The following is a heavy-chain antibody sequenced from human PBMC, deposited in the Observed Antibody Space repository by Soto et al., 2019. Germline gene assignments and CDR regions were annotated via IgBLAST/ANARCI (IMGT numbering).Heavy chain of an antibody. CDR1: GFTFSSYA. J-gene: IGHJ4*02. D-gene: IGHD6-6*01. CDR3: ASGGSSLNFDS. CDR2: ISGSGGST. V-gene: IGHV3-23*01. Sequence: GGSLRLSCAASGFTFSSYAMTWVRQAPGKGLEWVSVISGSGGSTYFADSVKGRFTISRDNSKNTLYLQMSSLRAEDTALYYCASGGSSLNFDSWGQGTLVTVSS.